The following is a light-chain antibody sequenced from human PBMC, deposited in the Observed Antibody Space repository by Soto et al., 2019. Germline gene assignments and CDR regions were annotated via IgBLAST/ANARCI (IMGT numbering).Light chain of an antibody. CDR3: TSYVGSDIWV. V-gene: IGLV2-8*01. CDR1: SSDVGAYKY. Sequence: QSALTQPPSASGSPGQSVTISCTGTSSDVGAYKYVSWYQQYPGKAPKLMIYEVSKRPSWVPDRFSGSTSGNTASLTVSGLQDEDEADYYCTSYVGSDIWVFGGGTKVTVL. CDR2: EVS. J-gene: IGLJ3*02.